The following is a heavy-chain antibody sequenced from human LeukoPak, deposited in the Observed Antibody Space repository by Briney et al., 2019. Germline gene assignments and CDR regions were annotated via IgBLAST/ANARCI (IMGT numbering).Heavy chain of an antibody. CDR1: GGSISSYY. D-gene: IGHD6-13*01. V-gene: IGHV4-59*01. Sequence: SETLSLTCTFSGGSISSYYWSWIRQPPGKGLEWIGDIYYRGSTNYNPSLKSRVTISIDTSKNQFSLKLTSVTAADTAVYYCARGSGSSWYGDYWGKGTLVTVSS. CDR3: ARGSGSSWYGDY. J-gene: IGHJ4*02. CDR2: IYYRGST.